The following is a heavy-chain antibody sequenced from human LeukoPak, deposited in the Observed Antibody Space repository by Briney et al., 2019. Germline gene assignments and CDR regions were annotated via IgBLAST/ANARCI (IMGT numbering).Heavy chain of an antibody. CDR3: ARVPYYYYYGMDV. Sequence: ASVKVSCKASGYTFTGYYMHWVRQAPRQGLEWMGWINPNSGGTNYAQKFQGRVTMTRDTSISTAYMELSRLRSDDTAVYYCARVPYYYYYGMDVWGQGTTVTVSS. D-gene: IGHD2-2*01. CDR1: GYTFTGYY. V-gene: IGHV1-2*02. CDR2: INPNSGGT. J-gene: IGHJ6*02.